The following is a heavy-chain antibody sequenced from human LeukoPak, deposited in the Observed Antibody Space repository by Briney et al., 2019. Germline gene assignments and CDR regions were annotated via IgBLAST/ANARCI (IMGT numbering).Heavy chain of an antibody. D-gene: IGHD5-18*01. CDR3: TSELWSFAWYYYYGMDV. V-gene: IGHV3-49*04. Sequence: GGSLRLSCTASGFTFGDYAMSWVRQAPGKGLEWVGFIRSKAYGGTTEYAASVKGRFTISRDDSKSIAYLQMNSLKTEDTAVYYCTSELWSFAWYYYYGMDVWGQGTLVTVSS. CDR1: GFTFGDYA. CDR2: IRSKAYGGTT. J-gene: IGHJ6*02.